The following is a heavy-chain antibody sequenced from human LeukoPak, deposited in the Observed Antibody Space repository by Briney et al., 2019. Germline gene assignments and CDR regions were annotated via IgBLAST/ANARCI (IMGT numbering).Heavy chain of an antibody. Sequence: SETLSLTCTVSGYSISTGYYWDWIRQPPGKGLEWIGTFYHGGSTYYNPSLKSRVTISVDTSKNQFSLNLTSVTAADTAVYYCARLRIVGATKGEFFDYWGQGTLVTVSS. J-gene: IGHJ4*02. D-gene: IGHD1-26*01. CDR2: FYHGGST. CDR1: GYSISTGYY. CDR3: ARLRIVGATKGEFFDY. V-gene: IGHV4-38-2*02.